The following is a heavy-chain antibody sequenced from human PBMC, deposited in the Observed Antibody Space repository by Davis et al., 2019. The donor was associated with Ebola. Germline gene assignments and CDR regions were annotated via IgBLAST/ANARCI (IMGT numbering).Heavy chain of an antibody. V-gene: IGHV3-15*01. CDR1: GFTFSNAW. CDR2: IKSKTDGGTT. Sequence: GESLKISCAASGFTFSNAWMSWVRPAPGKGLEWVGRIKSKTDGGTTDYAAPVKGRFTISRDDSKNTLYLQMNSLKTEDTAVYYCTTAPHCTGGVCYFQYFDYWGQGTLVTVSS. D-gene: IGHD2-8*02. J-gene: IGHJ4*02. CDR3: TTAPHCTGGVCYFQYFDY.